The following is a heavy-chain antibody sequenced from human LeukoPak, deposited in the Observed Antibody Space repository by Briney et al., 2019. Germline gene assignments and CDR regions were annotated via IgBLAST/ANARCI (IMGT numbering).Heavy chain of an antibody. J-gene: IGHJ4*02. CDR2: INPNSGGT. CDR3: ARANALYCSSTSCLFDY. CDR1: GYTFTGYY. D-gene: IGHD2-2*01. V-gene: IGHV1-2*02. Sequence: WASVKVSCKASGYTFTGYYMHWVRQAPGQGLEGMAWINPNSGGTYYAQNFHDRITMTRDTSISTAYMELSRLRSDDTAIYYCARANALYCSSTSCLFDYWGQGTLVTVSS.